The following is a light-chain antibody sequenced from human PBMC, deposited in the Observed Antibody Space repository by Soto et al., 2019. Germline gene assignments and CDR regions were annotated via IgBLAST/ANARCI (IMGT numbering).Light chain of an antibody. V-gene: IGKV3-15*01. CDR1: ESVSRH. Sequence: EIVMTQSPATLSLSPGQRATLSCRASESVSRHLAWYQQKPGQAPRLLIYDSSTRATGIPARFSVSESGTEFTLTISSLQYEDFAVYYCHHYHNWPMTFCQGTRLEIK. CDR3: HHYHNWPMT. CDR2: DSS. J-gene: IGKJ5*01.